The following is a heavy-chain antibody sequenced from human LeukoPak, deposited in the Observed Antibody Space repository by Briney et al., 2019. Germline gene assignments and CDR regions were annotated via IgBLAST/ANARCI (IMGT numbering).Heavy chain of an antibody. CDR2: IIPIFGTA. CDR3: ARGEMATILDAFDI. D-gene: IGHD5-24*01. Sequence: SVKVSCKASGYTFTGYYMHWVRQAPGQGLEWMGGIIPIFGTANYAQKFQGRVTITADESTSTAYMELSSLRSEDTAVYYCARGEMATILDAFDIWGQGTMVTVSS. CDR1: GYTFTGYY. J-gene: IGHJ3*02. V-gene: IGHV1-69*13.